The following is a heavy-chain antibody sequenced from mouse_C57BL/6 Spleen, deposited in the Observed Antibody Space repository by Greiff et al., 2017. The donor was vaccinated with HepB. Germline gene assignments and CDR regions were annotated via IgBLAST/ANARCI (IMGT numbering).Heavy chain of an antibody. CDR1: GYTFTSYG. J-gene: IGHJ4*01. Sequence: VQLQESGAELARPGASVKLSCKASGYTFTSYGISWVKQRTGQGLEWIGEIYPRSGNTYYNEKFKGKATLTADKSSSTAYMELRSLTSEDSAVYFCARSGGRLPLAMDYWGQGTSVTVSS. CDR3: ARSGGRLPLAMDY. CDR2: IYPRSGNT. V-gene: IGHV1-81*01. D-gene: IGHD2-2*01.